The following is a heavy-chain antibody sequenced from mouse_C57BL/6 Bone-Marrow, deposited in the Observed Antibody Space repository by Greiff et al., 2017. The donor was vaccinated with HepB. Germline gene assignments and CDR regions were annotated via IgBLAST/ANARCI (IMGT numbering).Heavy chain of an antibody. CDR3: ARSPYSNYYAMDY. CDR1: GYTFTSYW. V-gene: IGHV1-50*01. J-gene: IGHJ4*01. Sequence: QVQLQQPGAELVNPGASVKLSCKASGYTFTSYWMQWVKQRPGQGLEWIGEIDPSDSYTNYNQKFKGKATLTVDTSSSTAYMQLSSLTSEDSAVYYCARSPYSNYYAMDYWGQGTSVTVSS. D-gene: IGHD2-5*01. CDR2: IDPSDSYT.